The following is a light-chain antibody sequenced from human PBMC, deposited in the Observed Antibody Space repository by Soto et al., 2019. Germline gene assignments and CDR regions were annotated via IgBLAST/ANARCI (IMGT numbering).Light chain of an antibody. V-gene: IGKV3-11*01. CDR2: NAS. Sequence: EIVLTQSPATLSLTPGKRTILSFSVSQSVSTFLAWFQQKPGQPPRLLIYNASNRTTGIPARFSGSGSGTDFTLTISSLEPEDFAVYYCQQRGDWPPITFGQGTRLEIK. J-gene: IGKJ5*01. CDR3: QQRGDWPPIT. CDR1: QSVSTF.